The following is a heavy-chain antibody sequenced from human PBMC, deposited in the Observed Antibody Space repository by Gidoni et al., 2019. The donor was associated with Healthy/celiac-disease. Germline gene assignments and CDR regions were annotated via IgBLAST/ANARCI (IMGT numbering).Heavy chain of an antibody. Sequence: QVQLVESGGGVVQPGRSLRLSCSASGFTFSSYGMHWVRQAPGKGLEWVAVISYDGSNKYYADSVKGRFTISRDNSKNTLYLQMNSLRAEDTAVYYCAKDGAPGAWLGIPFDYWGQGTLVTVSS. D-gene: IGHD2-21*01. CDR3: AKDGAPGAWLGIPFDY. CDR1: GFTFSSYG. J-gene: IGHJ4*02. V-gene: IGHV3-30*18. CDR2: ISYDGSNK.